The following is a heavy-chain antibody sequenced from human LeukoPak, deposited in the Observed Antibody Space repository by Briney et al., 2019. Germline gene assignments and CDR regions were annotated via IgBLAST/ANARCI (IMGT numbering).Heavy chain of an antibody. CDR2: IYYSGGT. D-gene: IGHD1-20*01. CDR1: GGSISSYY. V-gene: IGHV4-59*01. CDR3: ARRRRVTATTYYLDY. J-gene: IGHJ4*02. Sequence: SETLSLTCTVSGGSISSYYWSWIRQPPGKGLEWIAYIYYSGGTNYNPSLKSRVTMSVDTSKNQFSLNLSSVTAADTAVYYCARRRRVTATTYYLDYWGQGTLVTVSS.